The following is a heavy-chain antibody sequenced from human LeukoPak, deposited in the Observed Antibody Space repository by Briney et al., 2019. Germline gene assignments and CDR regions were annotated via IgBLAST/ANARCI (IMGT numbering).Heavy chain of an antibody. J-gene: IGHJ6*03. CDR3: ARLALYYYDSSGYHQGDYYMDV. CDR1: DGSISSYY. D-gene: IGHD3-22*01. CDR2: IYTSGST. Sequence: SETLSLTCTVSDGSISSYYWSWIRQPPGKGLEWIGYIYTSGSTNYNPSLKSRVTISVDTSKNQFSLKLSSVTAADTAVYYCARLALYYYDSSGYHQGDYYMDVWGKGTTVTVSS. V-gene: IGHV4-4*09.